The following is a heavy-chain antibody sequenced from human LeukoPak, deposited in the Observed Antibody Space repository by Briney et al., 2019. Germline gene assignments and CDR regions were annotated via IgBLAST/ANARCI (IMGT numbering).Heavy chain of an antibody. V-gene: IGHV4-59*08. D-gene: IGHD3-10*01. Sequence: PSETLSLTCTVSGGSISSYYWSWIRQPPGKGLEWIGYIYYSGSTNYNPSLKSRVTISVDTSKNQFSLKLSSVTAADTAVYYCARNRMVRGVRGITWFDPWGQGTLVTVSS. J-gene: IGHJ5*02. CDR3: ARNRMVRGVRGITWFDP. CDR1: GGSISSYY. CDR2: IYYSGST.